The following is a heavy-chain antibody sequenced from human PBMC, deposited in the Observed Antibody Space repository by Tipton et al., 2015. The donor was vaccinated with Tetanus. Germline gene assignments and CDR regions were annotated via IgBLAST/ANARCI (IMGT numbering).Heavy chain of an antibody. CDR2: ISSDGSNQ. J-gene: IGHJ4*02. Sequence: SLRLSCAASGFPFSSYNMHWVRQAPGKGLESVAVISSDGSNQYYSDSVKGRFTISRDNSKNALYLQVNGLRAEDTAVYYCAKGWGSLDHWGQGTLVTVAS. V-gene: IGHV3-30*18. CDR1: GFPFSSYN. D-gene: IGHD7-27*01. CDR3: AKGWGSLDH.